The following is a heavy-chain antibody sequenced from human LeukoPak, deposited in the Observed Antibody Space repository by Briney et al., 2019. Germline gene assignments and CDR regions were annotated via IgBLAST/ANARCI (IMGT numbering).Heavy chain of an antibody. J-gene: IGHJ4*02. CDR2: ISDYNGNT. Sequence: AASVNVSCTASGYTFTSYGISWVRQAPGQGLEWMGWISDYNGNTNYAQKLQGRVTMTTDRSTSTAYTELRSLRSDDTAVYYCARDERRFMIMFGGALDFWGQGTLVTVSS. V-gene: IGHV1-18*01. D-gene: IGHD3-16*01. CDR3: ARDERRFMIMFGGALDF. CDR1: GYTFTSYG.